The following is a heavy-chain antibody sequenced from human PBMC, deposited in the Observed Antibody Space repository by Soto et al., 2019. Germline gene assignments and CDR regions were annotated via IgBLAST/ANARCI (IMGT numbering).Heavy chain of an antibody. V-gene: IGHV3-74*01. Sequence: GGSVRLSCAASGFTFANSWMHWIRQAPGKGPEWVSRVTGDGHTIQYADSVKGRFAVSRDNAKNTLYLQMNSLRAEDTAVYYCATAEVDYWGPGTLVTVSS. CDR2: VTGDGHTI. J-gene: IGHJ4*02. CDR3: ATAEVDY. CDR1: GFTFANSW.